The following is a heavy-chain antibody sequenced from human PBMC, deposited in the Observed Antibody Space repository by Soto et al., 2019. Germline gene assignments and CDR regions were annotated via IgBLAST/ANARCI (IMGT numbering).Heavy chain of an antibody. D-gene: IGHD3-22*01. CDR2: ISYDGSNK. CDR1: GFTFSSYA. J-gene: IGHJ3*02. V-gene: IGHV3-30-3*01. Sequence: QVQLVESGGGVVQPGRSLRLSCAASGFTFSSYAMHWVRQAPGKGLEWVAVISYDGSNKYYADSVKGRFTISRDNSKNTLYLQMNSLRAEDTAVYYCARDCKVVPPGHAFDSWGQVTMVTVSS. CDR3: ARDCKVVPPGHAFDS.